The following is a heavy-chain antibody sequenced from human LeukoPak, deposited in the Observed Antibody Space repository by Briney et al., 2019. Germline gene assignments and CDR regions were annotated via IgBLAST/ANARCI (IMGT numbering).Heavy chain of an antibody. V-gene: IGHV4-4*02. CDR1: GGSISSPYW. CDR3: VVLPAH. Sequence: SETLSLTCAVSGGSISSPYWWSWVRQPPGKGLEWIGEINHSGSTNYNPSLKSRVTISVDTSKSQFSLKLNSVTAADTAVYYCVVLPAHWGQGTLVTVSS. CDR2: INHSGST. D-gene: IGHD3-16*02. J-gene: IGHJ4*02.